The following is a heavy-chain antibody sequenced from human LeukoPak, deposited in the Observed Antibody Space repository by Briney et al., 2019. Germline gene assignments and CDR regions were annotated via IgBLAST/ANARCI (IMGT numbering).Heavy chain of an antibody. CDR1: GFPFDDYG. Sequence: GGSLRLSCATSGFPFDDYGMSWVRQVPGKGLECVATINWNGGTTTYADSVKGRFAISRDNAKNSLYLHMNSLRAEDTAVYYCANLNLIPGEDYFDYWGQGTLVSVSS. V-gene: IGHV3-20*04. CDR3: ANLNLIPGEDYFDY. CDR2: INWNGGTT. J-gene: IGHJ4*02. D-gene: IGHD2-21*01.